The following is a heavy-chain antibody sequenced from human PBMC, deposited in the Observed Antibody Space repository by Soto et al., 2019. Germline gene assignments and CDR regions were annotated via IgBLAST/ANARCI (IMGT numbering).Heavy chain of an antibody. V-gene: IGHV3-23*01. CDR3: AKDPDIVVVVAATLWNWFDP. CDR1: GFTFSSYA. J-gene: IGHJ5*02. Sequence: PGGSLRLSCAASGFTFSSYAMSWVRQAPGKGLEWVSAISGSGGSTYYADSVKGRFTISRDNSKNTLYLQMNSLRAEDTAVYYCAKDPDIVVVVAATLWNWFDPWGQGTLVTVSS. D-gene: IGHD2-15*01. CDR2: ISGSGGST.